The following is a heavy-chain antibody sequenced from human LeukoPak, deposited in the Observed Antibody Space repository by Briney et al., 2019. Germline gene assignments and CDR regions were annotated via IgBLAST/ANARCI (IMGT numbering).Heavy chain of an antibody. D-gene: IGHD6-13*01. V-gene: IGHV3-33*06. Sequence: GGSLRLSCAASGFIFSNLGMHWVRQAPGKGLEWVAVIWPDAIKKYYADSVKGRFTISRDNSKNTLYLQMNSLRPEDTAVYYCAKGYIIAGRQWYLDLWGRGTLVGVSS. CDR1: GFIFSNLG. J-gene: IGHJ2*01. CDR2: IWPDAIKK. CDR3: AKGYIIAGRQWYLDL.